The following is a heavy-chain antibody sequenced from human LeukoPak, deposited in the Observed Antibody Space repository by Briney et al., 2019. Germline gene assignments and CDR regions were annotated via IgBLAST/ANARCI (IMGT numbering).Heavy chain of an antibody. CDR2: IHPNSGGT. CDR3: ATSGYTYGALDI. J-gene: IGHJ3*02. Sequence: ASVKVSCKASGYTFTGYYMHWVRQAPGQGLEWMGWIHPNSGGTNYAQKFQGWVTMTRDTSISTAYMELTRLRSDDTAMYYCATSGYTYGALDIWSQGTMVTVSS. CDR1: GYTFTGYY. D-gene: IGHD5-18*01. V-gene: IGHV1-2*04.